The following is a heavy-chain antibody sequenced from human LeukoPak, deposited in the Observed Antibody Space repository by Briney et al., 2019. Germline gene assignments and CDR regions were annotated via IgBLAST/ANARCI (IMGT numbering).Heavy chain of an antibody. CDR3: ARPDIAAAGTWAWFDP. J-gene: IGHJ5*02. V-gene: IGHV4-39*07. D-gene: IGHD6-13*01. CDR1: GGSISSSSYY. Sequence: SETLSLTCTVSGGSISSSSYYWDWIRQPPGKGLEWIGSIYYSGSTYYNPSLKSRVTISVDTSKNQFSLKLSSVTAADTAVYYCARPDIAAAGTWAWFDPWGQGTLVTVSS. CDR2: IYYSGST.